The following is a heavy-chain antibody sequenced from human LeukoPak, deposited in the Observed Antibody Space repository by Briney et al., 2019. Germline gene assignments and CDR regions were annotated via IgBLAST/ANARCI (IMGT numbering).Heavy chain of an antibody. CDR2: INPNRGGT. D-gene: IGHD3-10*01. Sequence: ASVKVSCKASGFTLTGYYMHWVRQAPGQGLDWMGWINPNRGGTSYAQKFQGRVTMTRDTSISTDYMELSRLTSDDTASYFCAREPPDSGGYDYWGQGTLLTVSS. CDR1: GFTLTGYY. CDR3: AREPPDSGGYDY. J-gene: IGHJ4*02. V-gene: IGHV1-2*02.